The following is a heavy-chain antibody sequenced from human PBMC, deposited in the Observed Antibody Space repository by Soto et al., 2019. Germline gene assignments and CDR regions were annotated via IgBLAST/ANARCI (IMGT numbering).Heavy chain of an antibody. CDR2: TYYRSKWYN. D-gene: IGHD6-19*01. J-gene: IGHJ4*02. V-gene: IGHV6-1*01. CDR3: ARGESISVAWFDY. CDR1: GDSVSSNSAA. Sequence: SQTLSLPCAISGDSVSSNSAAWNWISQSPSRGLEWLGRTYYRSKWYNDYAVSVKSRITINPDTSKNQFSLQLNSVTPEDTAVYYCARGESISVAWFDYWGQGTLVTVSS.